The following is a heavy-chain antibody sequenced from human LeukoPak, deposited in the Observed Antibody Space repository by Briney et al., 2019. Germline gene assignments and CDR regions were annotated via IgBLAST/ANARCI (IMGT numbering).Heavy chain of an antibody. V-gene: IGHV1-69*05. D-gene: IGHD4-17*01. Sequence: SVKVSCKASGGTFSSYAISWVRQAPGQGLEWMGRIIPIFGTANYAQKFQGRVTITTDESTSTAYMELSSLRSEDTAVYYCARDARDYGDYGWYFQHWGQGTLVTVSA. CDR1: GGTFSSYA. J-gene: IGHJ1*01. CDR2: IIPIFGTA. CDR3: ARDARDYGDYGWYFQH.